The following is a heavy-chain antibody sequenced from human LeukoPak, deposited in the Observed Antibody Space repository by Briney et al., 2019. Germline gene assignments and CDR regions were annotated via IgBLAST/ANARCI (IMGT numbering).Heavy chain of an antibody. D-gene: IGHD1-1*01. CDR2: SSASGDVT. Sequence: GGSLRLSCAASEFTFSKFPMGWVRQAPGMGLEWVSASSASGDVTFHADSVRGRFTISRDNSKSTLFLQMNDLRVEDTAKFYCAKSLFTSATGTGRAFHIWGQGTMVSVSS. CDR1: EFTFSKFP. CDR3: AKSLFTSATGTGRAFHI. V-gene: IGHV3-23*01. J-gene: IGHJ3*02.